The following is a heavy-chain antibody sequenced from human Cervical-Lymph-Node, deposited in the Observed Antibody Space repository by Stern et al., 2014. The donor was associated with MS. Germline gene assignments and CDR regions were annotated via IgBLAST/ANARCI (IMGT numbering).Heavy chain of an antibody. J-gene: IGHJ3*02. Sequence: VQLVESGGGVVQPGRSLRLSCAASKVPGFTFNTYAMHWVRQAPGKGLEWVAVISYDGSNKNFADSVKGRFTISRDNSRNTLYMQMNSLRADDTAVYYCARGGYGGFLDFFDIWGQGTMVTVSS. CDR2: ISYDGSNK. V-gene: IGHV3-30*04. D-gene: IGHD2/OR15-2a*01. CDR1: KVPGFTFNTYA. CDR3: ARGGYGGFLDFFDI.